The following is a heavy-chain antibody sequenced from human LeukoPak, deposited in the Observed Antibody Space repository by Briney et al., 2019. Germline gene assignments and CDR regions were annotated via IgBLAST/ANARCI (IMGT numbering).Heavy chain of an antibody. CDR2: IIPIFGTA. CDR3: ARVGDYDTFNWFDP. D-gene: IGHD4-17*01. Sequence: GASVKVSCKASGGTFSSYAISWVRQAPGQGLEWMGGIIPIFGTANYAQKFQGRVTITTDESTSTAYMELSSLRSEDTAVYYCARVGDYDTFNWFDPWGQGTLVTVSS. V-gene: IGHV1-69*05. J-gene: IGHJ5*02. CDR1: GGTFSSYA.